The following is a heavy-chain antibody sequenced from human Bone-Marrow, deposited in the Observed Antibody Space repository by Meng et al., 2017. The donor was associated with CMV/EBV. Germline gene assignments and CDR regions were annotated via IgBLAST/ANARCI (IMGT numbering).Heavy chain of an antibody. CDR1: GGSFTSGSHY. CDR2: IYHTGST. D-gene: IGHD3-3*01. V-gene: IGHV4-61*01. CDR3: ATITIFGVDPPSDGMDV. J-gene: IGHJ6*02. Sequence: SETLSLTCTVPGGSFTSGSHYWSWIRQPPGKGLEWIGYIYHTGSTKYNPSLKSRVTISVDTSKNQLFLKLRYVTAADTAVYYCATITIFGVDPPSDGMDVWGQGTTVTVSS.